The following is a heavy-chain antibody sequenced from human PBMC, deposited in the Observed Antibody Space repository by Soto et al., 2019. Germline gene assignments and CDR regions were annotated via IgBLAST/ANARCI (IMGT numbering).Heavy chain of an antibody. CDR3: ARDPRGHYSFDS. J-gene: IGHJ5*01. V-gene: IGHV3-7*03. CDR1: GFTFGSYW. Sequence: EVQLVESGGSLVQPGGSLRLSCAASGFTFGSYWMTWARQAPGKGLEWVANIKQDGSEKYYVDSVKGRFIISRDNAKNSLFLQMSSLRVDDTAMYYCARDPRGHYSFDSWGQGTLVTVSS. CDR2: IKQDGSEK. D-gene: IGHD2-21*01.